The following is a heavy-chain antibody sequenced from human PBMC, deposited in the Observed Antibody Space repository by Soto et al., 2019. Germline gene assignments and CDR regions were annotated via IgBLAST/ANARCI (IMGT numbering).Heavy chain of an antibody. Sequence: ASVKVPCKASGTTFSNFAIGWVRQAPGQGLEWMGGIILPFGTPNYAQKFQGRVTISADESMTTAYMELRGLRSEDTAVYYCARDDSGFSGSHYIDYFNYWGQGALVTV. D-gene: IGHD1-26*01. CDR2: IILPFGTP. CDR1: GTTFSNFA. CDR3: ARDDSGFSGSHYIDYFNY. V-gene: IGHV1-69*13. J-gene: IGHJ4*02.